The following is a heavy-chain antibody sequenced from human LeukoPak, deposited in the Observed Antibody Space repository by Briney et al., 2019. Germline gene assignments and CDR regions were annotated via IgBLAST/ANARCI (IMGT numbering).Heavy chain of an antibody. J-gene: IGHJ4*02. CDR2: IIPTFGTA. CDR1: GGTFSSYA. V-gene: IGHV1-69*13. D-gene: IGHD1-14*01. CDR3: ARGVQEEPFDY. Sequence: SVRVSCKASGGTFSSYAISWVRQAPGQGLEWMGGIIPTFGTANYAQKFQGRVTITADESTSTAYMELSSLRSEDTAVYYCARGVQEEPFDYWGQGTLVTVSS.